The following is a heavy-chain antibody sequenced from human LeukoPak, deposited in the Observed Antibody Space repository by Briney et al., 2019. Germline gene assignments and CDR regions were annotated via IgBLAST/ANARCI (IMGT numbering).Heavy chain of an antibody. D-gene: IGHD1-14*01. Sequence: GGSLRLSCVDSGFTFSTYWMSWVRQGPGKGLEWVANIKHDGSDKYYVGSVKGRFTISRDNAKSSLYLQMNSLTAEDTALYYCACYGIEPPYWGQGTLVTVSS. J-gene: IGHJ4*02. CDR2: IKHDGSDK. V-gene: IGHV3-7*02. CDR1: GFTFSTYW. CDR3: ACYGIEPPY.